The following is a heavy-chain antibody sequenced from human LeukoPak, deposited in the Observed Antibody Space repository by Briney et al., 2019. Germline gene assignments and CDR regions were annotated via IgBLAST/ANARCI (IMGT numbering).Heavy chain of an antibody. D-gene: IGHD5-12*01. CDR2: IYYTGST. J-gene: IGHJ4*02. V-gene: IGHV4-30-4*08. Sequence: SENLSHTCTVSGGSFSSGDYYWNWIRQPPGKGLEWIGYIYYTGSTYYNPSLKSRVTMSIDTSKNQFSLKLSSVTAADTAVYYCARDSTGYDYFDSWGQGALVTVSS. CDR3: ARDSTGYDYFDS. CDR1: GGSFSSGDYY.